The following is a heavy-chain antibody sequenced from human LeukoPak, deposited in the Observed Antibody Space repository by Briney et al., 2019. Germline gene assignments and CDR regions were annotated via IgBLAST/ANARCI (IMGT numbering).Heavy chain of an antibody. CDR3: ARPRMATIEY. CDR1: GFTFSSYG. CDR2: ISSSGSTI. V-gene: IGHV3-48*04. Sequence: PGGSLRLSCAASGFTFSSYGMHWVRQAPGKGLEWVSYISSSGSTIYYADSVKGRFTISRDNAKNSLYLQMNSLRAEDTAVYYCARPRMATIEYWGQGTLVTVSS. D-gene: IGHD5-24*01. J-gene: IGHJ4*02.